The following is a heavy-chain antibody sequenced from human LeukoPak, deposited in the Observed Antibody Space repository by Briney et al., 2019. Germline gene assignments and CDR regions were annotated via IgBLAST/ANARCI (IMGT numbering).Heavy chain of an antibody. CDR2: ISYDGSKK. CDR3: AELGITMIGGV. J-gene: IGHJ6*04. V-gene: IGHV3-30*04. D-gene: IGHD3-10*02. Sequence: GGSLRLSCAASTFTLSSYAMHWVRQAPGKGLEWVAVISYDGSKKYYADSVKGRFTISRDSSKNTLYMQMNSLRAEDTAVYYCAELGITMIGGVWGKGTTVTISS. CDR1: TFTLSSYA.